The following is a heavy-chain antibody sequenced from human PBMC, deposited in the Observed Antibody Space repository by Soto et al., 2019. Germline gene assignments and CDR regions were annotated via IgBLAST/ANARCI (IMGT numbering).Heavy chain of an antibody. CDR3: ASPPVSSSGWYVGGLFKF. J-gene: IGHJ4*02. Sequence: XVCLRLSCAASGFTFSDYYMSGIGQAPGKGLGWVSYISSSGSTIYYADSVKGRFTISRDNAKNSLYLQMNSLRAEDTAVYYCASPPVSSSGWYVGGLFKFWGQGTLVTVSS. CDR2: ISSSGSTI. CDR1: GFTFSDYY. D-gene: IGHD6-19*01. V-gene: IGHV3-11*01.